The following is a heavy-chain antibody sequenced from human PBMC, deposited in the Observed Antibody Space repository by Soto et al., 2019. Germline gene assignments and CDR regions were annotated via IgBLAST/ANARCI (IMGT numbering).Heavy chain of an antibody. Sequence: QVQLVQSGSEVKKPGASVKVSCKASGYTFTSYDINWVRQATGQGLEWMGWMNPNTANTGYAQKFQGGVTMTRNTSISTAYMELSSLRSEETDVYYCARERGGRSTYRFDPWGQGTLVTVSS. CDR2: MNPNTANT. D-gene: IGHD1-26*01. J-gene: IGHJ5*02. CDR1: GYTFTSYD. CDR3: ARERGGRSTYRFDP. V-gene: IGHV1-8*01.